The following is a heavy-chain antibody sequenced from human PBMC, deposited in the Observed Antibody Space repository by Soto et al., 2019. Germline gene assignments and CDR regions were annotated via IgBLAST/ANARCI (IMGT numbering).Heavy chain of an antibody. D-gene: IGHD5-18*01. Sequence: GESLKISCRGSGYRFTVYWIALVRQMPGKGLEWMGIIYPGDSDTRYSPSFQGQVTISADKSISTVYLQWSSLRVEDTAIYYCAKHDSEYSYGFWGFFHSWGQGTLVTVSS. J-gene: IGHJ4*02. CDR2: IYPGDSDT. V-gene: IGHV5-51*01. CDR1: GYRFTVYW. CDR3: AKHDSEYSYGFWGFFHS.